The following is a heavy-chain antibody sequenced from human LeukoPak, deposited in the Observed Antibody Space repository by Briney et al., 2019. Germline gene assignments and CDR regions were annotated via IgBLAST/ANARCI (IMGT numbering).Heavy chain of an antibody. CDR2: INHSGST. CDR1: GGSFSGYY. V-gene: IGHV4-34*01. D-gene: IGHD3-10*01. J-gene: IGHJ4*02. Sequence: SETLSLTCAVYGGSFSGYYWSWIRQPPGKGLEWIGEINHSGSTNYNPSLKSRVTISVDTSKNQFSLKLSSVTAADTAVYYCARGRAHREYYGSGSYPFDYWGQGTLVTVSS. CDR3: ARGRAHREYYGSGSYPFDY.